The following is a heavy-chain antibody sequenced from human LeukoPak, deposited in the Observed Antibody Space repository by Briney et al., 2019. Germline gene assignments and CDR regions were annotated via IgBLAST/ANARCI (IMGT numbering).Heavy chain of an antibody. CDR1: GYTFTSYG. Sequence: GGSVKVSCKASGYTFTSYGISWVRQAPGQGLEWMGWISAYNGNTNYAQKLQGRVTMTTDTSTSTAYMELRSLRSDDTAVYYCARVVDGDYLIYYYYYYMDVWGKGTTVTISS. J-gene: IGHJ6*03. CDR3: ARVVDGDYLIYYYYYYMDV. V-gene: IGHV1-18*01. D-gene: IGHD4-17*01. CDR2: ISAYNGNT.